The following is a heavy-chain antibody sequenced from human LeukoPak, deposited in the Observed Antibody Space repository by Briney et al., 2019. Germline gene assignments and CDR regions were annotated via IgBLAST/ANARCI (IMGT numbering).Heavy chain of an antibody. V-gene: IGHV3-30-3*01. CDR1: GSTFSSYA. D-gene: IGHD6-19*01. CDR2: ISYDGSNK. J-gene: IGHJ4*02. CDR3: ARDSAIIAVAGNFDY. Sequence: GGSLRLSCAASGSTFSSYAMHWVRQAPGKGLEWVAVISYDGSNKYYADSVKGRFTISRDNSKSTLYLQMNSLRAEDTAVYYCARDSAIIAVAGNFDYWGQGTLVTVSS.